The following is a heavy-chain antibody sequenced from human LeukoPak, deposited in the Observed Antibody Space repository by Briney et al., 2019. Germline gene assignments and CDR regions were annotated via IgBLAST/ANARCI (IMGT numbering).Heavy chain of an antibody. J-gene: IGHJ6*03. Sequence: SETLSLTCTVSGGSISSGSYYWSWIRQPAGKGLEWIGRIYTSGSTNYNPSLKSRVTISVDTSKNQFSLKLSSVTAADTAVYYCAMPNYYYYYMDVWGKGTMVTISS. V-gene: IGHV4-61*02. CDR3: AMPNYYYYYMDV. CDR2: IYTSGST. CDR1: GGSISSGSYY.